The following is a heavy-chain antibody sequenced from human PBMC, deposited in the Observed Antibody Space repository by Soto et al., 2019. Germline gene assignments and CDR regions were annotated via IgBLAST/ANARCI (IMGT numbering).Heavy chain of an antibody. CDR2: ISWNSGTI. J-gene: IGHJ6*02. CDR3: AKDMRGGSSSSRYYYGLDV. Sequence: EVQLVESGGGLVQPGRSLRLSRAASGFTFDDYAMHWVRQAPGKGLEWVSGISWNSGTIVYADSVKGRFTISRDNAKNSLYLQMNSLSGEDTALYYCAKDMRGGSSSSRYYYGLDVWGQGTTVTVSS. CDR1: GFTFDDYA. V-gene: IGHV3-9*01. D-gene: IGHD6-13*01.